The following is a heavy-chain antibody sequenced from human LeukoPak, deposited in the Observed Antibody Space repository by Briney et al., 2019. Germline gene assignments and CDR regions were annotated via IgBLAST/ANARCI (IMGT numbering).Heavy chain of an antibody. CDR3: ARGLDVAGGWFDP. CDR1: GFTVSRNH. D-gene: IGHD6-19*01. CDR2: IYSGGDT. J-gene: IGHJ5*02. Sequence: GGSLRLSCAASGFTVSRNHMSWVRQAPGKGLEWVSAIYSGGDTYYADSVKGRFTISRDTSKNTLYLQMKSLRVEDTAVYYCARGLDVAGGWFDPWGQGTLVTVSS. V-gene: IGHV3-66*01.